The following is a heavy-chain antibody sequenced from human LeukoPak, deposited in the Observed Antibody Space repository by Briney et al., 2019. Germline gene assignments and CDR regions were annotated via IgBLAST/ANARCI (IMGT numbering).Heavy chain of an antibody. CDR1: GYTFTGYY. J-gene: IGHJ4*02. CDR3: ARTDSSGWYGDY. CDR2: INPNSGGT. D-gene: IGHD6-19*01. V-gene: IGHV1-2*02. Sequence: ASVKVSCKASGYTFTGYYMHGVRQAPGQGLEWMGWINPNSGGTNYAQKFQGRVTMTRDTSISTDYMELSRLTYDDTAVYYCARTDSSGWYGDYWGQGTLVTVSS.